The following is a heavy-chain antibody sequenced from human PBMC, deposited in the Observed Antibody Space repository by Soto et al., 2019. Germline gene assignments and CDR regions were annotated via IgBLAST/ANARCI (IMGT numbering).Heavy chain of an antibody. CDR1: GYTFTSYD. CDR3: ARGLLYYYGSGSRKPKNWFDP. D-gene: IGHD3-10*01. J-gene: IGHJ5*02. CDR2: MNPNSGNT. Sequence: QVQLVQSGAEVKKPGASVKVSCKASGYTFTSYDINWVRQATGQGLEWMGWMNPNSGNTGYAQKFQGRVTMTRTTSISTAYMELSSLRSEDTAVYYCARGLLYYYGSGSRKPKNWFDPWGQGTLVTVSS. V-gene: IGHV1-8*01.